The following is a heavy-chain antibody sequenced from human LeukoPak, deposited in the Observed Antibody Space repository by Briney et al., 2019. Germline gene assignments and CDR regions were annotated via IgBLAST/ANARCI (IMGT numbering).Heavy chain of an antibody. Sequence: QTGGSLRLSYAASGFTFSSYAMHWVRQAPGKGLEWVAVISYDGSNKYYADSVKGRFTISRDNSKNTLYLQMNSLRAEDTAVYYCARGAQTTDYYGMDVWGQGTTVTVSS. V-gene: IGHV3-30-3*01. CDR1: GFTFSSYA. CDR3: ARGAQTTDYYGMDV. J-gene: IGHJ6*02. D-gene: IGHD4-11*01. CDR2: ISYDGSNK.